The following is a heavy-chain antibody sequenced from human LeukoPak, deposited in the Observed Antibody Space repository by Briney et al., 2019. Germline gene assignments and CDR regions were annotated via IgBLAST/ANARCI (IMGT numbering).Heavy chain of an antibody. CDR3: ARDRPDGITGTRGPYGMDV. Sequence: PSETLSLICTVSGDYLSSYSWSWIRQPPRKGLDWTGYLYYSGSTNYNPSLKSRVTISVDTSKNQFSLKLSSVTAADTAVYYCARDRPDGITGTRGPYGMDVWGKGTTVTVSS. CDR2: LYYSGST. CDR1: GDYLSSYS. D-gene: IGHD1-20*01. J-gene: IGHJ6*04. V-gene: IGHV4-59*01.